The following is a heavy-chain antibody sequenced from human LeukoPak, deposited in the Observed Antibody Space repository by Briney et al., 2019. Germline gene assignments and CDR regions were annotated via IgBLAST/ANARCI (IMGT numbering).Heavy chain of an antibody. Sequence: GGSLRLSCAASGFTVISNYMSWVRQAPGKGLEWVSVIYSGGSTYYADSVKGRFTISRDNSKDTLYLQMNSLRAEDTAVYYCARDLWSDYWGQGTLVTVSS. J-gene: IGHJ4*02. CDR2: IYSGGST. V-gene: IGHV3-53*01. D-gene: IGHD3-10*01. CDR3: ARDLWSDY. CDR1: GFTVISNY.